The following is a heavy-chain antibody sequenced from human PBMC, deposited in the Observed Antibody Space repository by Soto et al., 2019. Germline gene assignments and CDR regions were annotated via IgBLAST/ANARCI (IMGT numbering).Heavy chain of an antibody. CDR2: MNPNSGKR. J-gene: IGHJ5*02. V-gene: IGHV1-8*01. Sequence: QVQLVQSGAEVKKPGASVKVSCEASGYTFTSYDINWVRQATGQGLEWMGYMNPNSGKRGYAQEFQGRVTMSWNTSISTAYMELTSLKSEDTAVYYCSSEFRRDGSWGQGPLVTVSS. D-gene: IGHD3-10*01. CDR1: GYTFTSYD. CDR3: SSEFRRDGS.